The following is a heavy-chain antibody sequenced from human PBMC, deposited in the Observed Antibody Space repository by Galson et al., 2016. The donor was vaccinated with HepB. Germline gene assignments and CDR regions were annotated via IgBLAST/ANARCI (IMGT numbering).Heavy chain of an antibody. CDR2: IYWDDNE. CDR1: GFSLSTSAVG. D-gene: IGHD6-19*01. CDR3: ARGSGWLLDR. V-gene: IGHV2-5*02. Sequence: PALVKPTQTLTLTCTFSGFSLSTSAVGVGWIRQAPGKAPEWLAFIYWDDNEHYSPSLESRLSITKDTSNNQVVLTMTNMDPVDTGTYYCARGSGWLLDRWGQGTLVTVSS. J-gene: IGHJ5*02.